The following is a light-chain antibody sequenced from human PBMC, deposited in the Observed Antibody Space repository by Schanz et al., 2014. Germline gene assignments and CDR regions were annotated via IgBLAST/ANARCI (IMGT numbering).Light chain of an antibody. V-gene: IGKV3-15*01. Sequence: EIVMTQSPATLSVSPGERATLSCRASQSVTSNLAWYQQKPGQAPRLLIYSASTRATGISARFSGSGSGTEFTLTISSLQSEDFAVYFCQQYHNWPPYTFGQGTKLEIK. J-gene: IGKJ2*01. CDR2: SAS. CDR3: QQYHNWPPYT. CDR1: QSVTSN.